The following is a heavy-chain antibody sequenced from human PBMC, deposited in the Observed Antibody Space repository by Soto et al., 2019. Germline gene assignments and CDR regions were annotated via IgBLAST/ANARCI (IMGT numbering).Heavy chain of an antibody. J-gene: IGHJ4*02. D-gene: IGHD3-22*01. Sequence: QVQLVQSGAEVKKPGSSVKVSCKASGGTFSSYTISWVRQAPGQGLEWMGRIIPILGIANYAQKFQGRVTITADKSTSTAYMEVSSLRSEDTAVYYCAGNGGVGVMYDYWGQGTLVTVSS. CDR3: AGNGGVGVMYDY. CDR1: GGTFSSYT. V-gene: IGHV1-69*02. CDR2: IIPILGIA.